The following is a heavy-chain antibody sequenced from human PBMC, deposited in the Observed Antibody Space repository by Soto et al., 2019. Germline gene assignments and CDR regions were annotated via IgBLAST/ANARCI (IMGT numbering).Heavy chain of an antibody. CDR2: ISGSGGST. CDR3: AKAHSGYVWGRYYFDY. Sequence: EVQLLESGGGLVQPGGSLRLSCAASGFTFSSYAMSWVRQAPGKGLEWVSGISGSGGSTYYADSVKGRFTISRDNSKNTRYLQMNSPRAEDTAVYYCAKAHSGYVWGRYYFDYWGQGTLVTVSS. J-gene: IGHJ4*02. V-gene: IGHV3-23*01. D-gene: IGHD5-12*01. CDR1: GFTFSSYA.